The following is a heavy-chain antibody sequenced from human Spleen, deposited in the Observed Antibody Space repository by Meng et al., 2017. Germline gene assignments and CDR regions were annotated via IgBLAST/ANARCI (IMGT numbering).Heavy chain of an antibody. CDR3: SGHIDY. D-gene: IGHD5-12*01. CDR2: IKSKADGETA. Sequence: HRVGSGGGLVKPGGSLRLSPSASGFTVSNASMGWVRQAPGEGLEWVGRIKSKADGETADYAAPVKGRFTISSDDSQNTLYLQMNRLKTEATAVYYCSGHIDYWGQGTLVTVSS. V-gene: IGHV3-15*01. J-gene: IGHJ4*02. CDR1: GFTVSNAS.